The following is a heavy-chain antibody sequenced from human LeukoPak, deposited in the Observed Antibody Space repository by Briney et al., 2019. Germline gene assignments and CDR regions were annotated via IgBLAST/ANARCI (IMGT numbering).Heavy chain of an antibody. CDR1: GYTLTAYY. Sequence: SVKVSCKASGYTLTAYYIYGVRQAPGQGLEWMGRINPNSGGTDYAQNFQGRVTMTRDTSRSTASLEPSRLRSDHTAVYICPRAYCSGGTCYLVENWLDPWGQGTLVTVSS. CDR3: PRAYCSGGTCYLVENWLDP. V-gene: IGHV1-2*06. CDR2: INPNSGGT. D-gene: IGHD2-15*01. J-gene: IGHJ5*02.